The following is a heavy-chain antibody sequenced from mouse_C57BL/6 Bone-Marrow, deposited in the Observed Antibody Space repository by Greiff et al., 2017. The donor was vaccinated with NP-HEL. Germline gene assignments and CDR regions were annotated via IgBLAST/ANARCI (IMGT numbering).Heavy chain of an antibody. CDR1: GYTFTSYW. Sequence: VKLQQSGAELVKPGASVKLSCKASGYTFTSYWMQWVKQRPGQGLEWIGEIDPSDSYTNYNQKFKGKATLTVDTSSSPAYMQLSSLTSEDSAVYYCARRGGWLLRGYWGQGTTLTVSS. D-gene: IGHD2-3*01. CDR2: IDPSDSYT. CDR3: ARRGGWLLRGY. J-gene: IGHJ2*01. V-gene: IGHV1-50*01.